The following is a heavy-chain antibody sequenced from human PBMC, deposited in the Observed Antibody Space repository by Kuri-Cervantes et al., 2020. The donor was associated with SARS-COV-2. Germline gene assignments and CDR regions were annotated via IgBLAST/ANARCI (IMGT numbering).Heavy chain of an antibody. J-gene: IGHJ4*02. Sequence: GESLKISCAASGFTFSSYAMNWVRQAPGKGLEWISYISVTASTIYYADSVKGRFTVSRDNAKNSLYLQMNSLRAEDAAVYYCARDSRRGVRGPIDYWGQGTLVTVSS. V-gene: IGHV3-48*03. D-gene: IGHD3-10*01. CDR1: GFTFSSYA. CDR2: ISVTASTI. CDR3: ARDSRRGVRGPIDY.